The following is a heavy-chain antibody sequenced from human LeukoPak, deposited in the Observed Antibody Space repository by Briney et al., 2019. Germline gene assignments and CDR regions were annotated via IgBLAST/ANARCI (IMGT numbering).Heavy chain of an antibody. V-gene: IGHV3-23*01. CDR1: GFTFSSYA. Sequence: PRGSLRLSCAASGFTFSSYAMSWVRQAPGKGLEWVSGISGSGGTTSYADSVKGRFTISRDNSKNTLYLQMNSLRAEDTAIYYCAKGSGSYYDPFDYWGQGTLVTVSS. J-gene: IGHJ4*02. CDR3: AKGSGSYYDPFDY. CDR2: ISGSGGTT. D-gene: IGHD3-10*01.